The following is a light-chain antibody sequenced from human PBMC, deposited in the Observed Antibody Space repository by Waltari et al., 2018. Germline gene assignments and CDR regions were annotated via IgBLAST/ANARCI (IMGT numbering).Light chain of an antibody. CDR2: GAS. CDR1: QTISGSW. V-gene: IGKV3-20*01. J-gene: IGKJ4*01. CDR3: QQYDGSSVT. Sequence: ATLSCSASQTISGSWLTWYQRKPGQAPRLLIYGASSRATGIPVRFSGSGSGTDFTLTISRLEPEDSAVYYCQQYDGSSVTFGGGTKVEVK.